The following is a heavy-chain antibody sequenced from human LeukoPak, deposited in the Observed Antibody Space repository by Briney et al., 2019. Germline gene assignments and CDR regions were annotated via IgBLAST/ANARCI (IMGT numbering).Heavy chain of an antibody. D-gene: IGHD4-17*01. J-gene: IGHJ5*02. CDR3: AKGGYGDYA. Sequence: GGSLRLSCAASGFTFSNYLMSWVRQAPGKGLEWVANIKEDGSAKWYVDSVRGRFTISRDNAKNSLYLQMDSLRAEDTTVYYCAKGGYGDYAWGQGTLVTVSS. CDR2: IKEDGSAK. V-gene: IGHV3-7*03. CDR1: GFTFSNYL.